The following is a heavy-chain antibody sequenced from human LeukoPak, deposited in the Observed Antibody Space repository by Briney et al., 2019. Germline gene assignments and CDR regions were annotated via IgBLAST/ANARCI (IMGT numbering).Heavy chain of an antibody. Sequence: ASVKVSCKASGYTFTGYYMHWVRQAPGQGLECMGWINPNSGGTNYAQKFQGRVTMTRDTSISTAYMELSRLRSDGTAVYYCARGGANWIGYYDQDYWGQGTRVTVSS. CDR1: GYTFTGYY. CDR3: ARGGANWIGYYDQDY. V-gene: IGHV1-2*02. CDR2: INPNSGGT. D-gene: IGHD3-3*01. J-gene: IGHJ4*02.